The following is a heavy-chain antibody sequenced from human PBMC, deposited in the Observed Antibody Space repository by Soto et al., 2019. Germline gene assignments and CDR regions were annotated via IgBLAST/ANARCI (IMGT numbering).Heavy chain of an antibody. V-gene: IGHV4-39*01. CDR1: GGSLGSSSYY. J-gene: IGHJ4*02. Sequence: QLQLQESGPGLLRPSETLSLTCTVSGGSLGSSSYYWGWIRQSPGKGLEWIGNIYYSGNTFYNPSLKSRVTISVDTSKNQFYLHLSSVTAADTAIFYCASIAAPGTTHFDFWGQGTLVTVPS. CDR2: IYYSGNT. D-gene: IGHD6-13*01. CDR3: ASIAAPGTTHFDF.